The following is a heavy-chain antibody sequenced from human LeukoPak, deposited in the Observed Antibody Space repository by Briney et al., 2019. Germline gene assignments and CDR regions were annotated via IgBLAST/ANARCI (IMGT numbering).Heavy chain of an antibody. CDR2: IWYDGSNK. CDR3: AKDEYCSSTSCYAVDY. J-gene: IGHJ4*02. CDR1: GFTFSSYG. D-gene: IGHD2-2*01. V-gene: IGHV3-33*06. Sequence: GGSLRLPCAASGFTFSSYGMHWVRQAPGKGLEWVAVIWYDGSNKYYADSVKGRFTISRDNSKNTLYLQMSSLRAEDTAVYYCAKDEYCSSTSCYAVDYWAREPWSPSPQ.